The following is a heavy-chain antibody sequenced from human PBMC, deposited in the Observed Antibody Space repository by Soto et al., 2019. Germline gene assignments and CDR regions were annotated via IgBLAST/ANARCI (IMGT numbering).Heavy chain of an antibody. J-gene: IGHJ6*02. Sequence: QVQLVQSRAEVKNPGASVKVSCKASGYSFTSYGIAWARQDPGQGLEWMGWINTYNGNTNYAQKLQGRVTLTTDTSTSAAYIELTSPRSNDTAIYDCAMVDVYVTPSPQAGWGQGPTVLVSS. V-gene: IGHV1-18*01. CDR1: GYSFTSYG. CDR3: AMVDVYVTPSPQAG. CDR2: INTYNGNT. D-gene: IGHD3-16*01.